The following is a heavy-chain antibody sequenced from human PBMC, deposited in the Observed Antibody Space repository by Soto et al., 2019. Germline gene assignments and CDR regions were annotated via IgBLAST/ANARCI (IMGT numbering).Heavy chain of an antibody. J-gene: IGHJ4*02. CDR1: GFTFSSFA. Sequence: PGGSLRLSCAASGFTFSSFAMSWVRQAPGKGLEWVSAISGSGGGTYYADSVKGRLTISRDNSKNTLYLQMNSLRAEDTAVYYCATATYTSGWCIDYWGQGTLVTISS. D-gene: IGHD6-19*01. CDR3: ATATYTSGWCIDY. V-gene: IGHV3-23*01. CDR2: ISGSGGGT.